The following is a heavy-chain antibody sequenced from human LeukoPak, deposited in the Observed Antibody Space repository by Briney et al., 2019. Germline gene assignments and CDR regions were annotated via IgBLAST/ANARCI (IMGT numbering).Heavy chain of an antibody. J-gene: IGHJ4*02. V-gene: IGHV3-30*18. Sequence: PGRSLRLSCAASGFTFSSYGMHWVRRAPGKGLEWVAVISYDGSNNYYADSAKGRLTISSDNSKNTVYLQMNSLTAEDTAVYYCAKGRPPPVSIVAAVPEFDYWGQGTLVTVSS. CDR2: ISYDGSNN. D-gene: IGHD6-13*01. CDR1: GFTFSSYG. CDR3: AKGRPPPVSIVAAVPEFDY.